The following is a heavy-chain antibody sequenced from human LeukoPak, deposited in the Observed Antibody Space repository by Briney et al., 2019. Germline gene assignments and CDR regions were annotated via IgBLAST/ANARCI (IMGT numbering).Heavy chain of an antibody. D-gene: IGHD4-11*01. Sequence: PSETLSLTCTVSGGSISSGGYYWSWIRQHPGKGLEWIVYIYYSGSTYYNPSLKSPVTISVDTSKNQFSLKLRSVTAADTAVYYCARDHDYSNFLWGMDVWGQGTTVTVSS. CDR1: GGSISSGGYY. J-gene: IGHJ6*02. V-gene: IGHV4-31*01. CDR2: IYYSGST. CDR3: ARDHDYSNFLWGMDV.